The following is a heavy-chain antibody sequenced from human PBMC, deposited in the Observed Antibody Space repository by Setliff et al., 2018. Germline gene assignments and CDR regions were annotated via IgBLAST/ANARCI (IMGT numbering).Heavy chain of an antibody. CDR2: IKQDGSDI. D-gene: IGHD3-22*01. CDR1: ALTFSSYW. J-gene: IGHJ5*02. CDR3: ARGARLYETDHHYYGWLDP. V-gene: IGHV3-7*03. Sequence: PGGSLRLSCAASALTFSSYWMNWVRQAPGKGLEWVANIKQDGSDIKYVDSVKGRFTISRDNAKNSLYVQMNNLRAEDTAVYHCARGARLYETDHHYYGWLDPWGQGTLVTVSS.